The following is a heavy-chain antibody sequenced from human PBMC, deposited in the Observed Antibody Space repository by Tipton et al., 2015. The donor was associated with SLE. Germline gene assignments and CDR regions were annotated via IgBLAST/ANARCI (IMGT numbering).Heavy chain of an antibody. V-gene: IGHV4-4*02. CDR1: GGSISSRNW. Sequence: TLSLTCGVYGGSISSRNWWSWIRQPPGKGLEWVGTVYYTGNTFYNPSLKSRVTILVDTSKNQFSLNVKSVTAADSGVYYCARDRAMGVWGQGTTVTVSS. J-gene: IGHJ6*02. CDR3: ARDRAMGV. CDR2: VYYTGNT.